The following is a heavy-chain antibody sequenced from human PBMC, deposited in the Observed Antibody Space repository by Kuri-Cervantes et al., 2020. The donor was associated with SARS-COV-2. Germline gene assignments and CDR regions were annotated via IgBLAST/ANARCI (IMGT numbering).Heavy chain of an antibody. J-gene: IGHJ6*03. CDR1: GFTFFSYG. V-gene: IGHV3-33*01. CDR2: IWYDGSNE. CDR3: ARDRAGYYHMDV. Sequence: LSLTCAASGFTFFSYGMHWVRQAPGKGLEWVAVIWYDGSNEYYADSAKGRFTISRDNSKNTLYLQMNSLRADDTAVYYCARDRAGYYHMDVWGKGTMVTVSS. D-gene: IGHD3-22*01.